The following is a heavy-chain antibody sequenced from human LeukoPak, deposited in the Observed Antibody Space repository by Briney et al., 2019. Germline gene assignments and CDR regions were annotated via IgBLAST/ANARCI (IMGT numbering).Heavy chain of an antibody. Sequence: SVKVSCKASGGTFSSYAISWVRQAPGQGLEWMGRIIPILGIANYAQKFQGRVTITADKSTSTAYMELSSLRSEDTAVYYCAGDSTVDTSSLHTQVFDYWGQGTLVTVSS. CDR1: GGTFSSYA. J-gene: IGHJ4*02. V-gene: IGHV1-69*04. CDR3: AGDSTVDTSSLHTQVFDY. CDR2: IIPILGIA. D-gene: IGHD5-18*01.